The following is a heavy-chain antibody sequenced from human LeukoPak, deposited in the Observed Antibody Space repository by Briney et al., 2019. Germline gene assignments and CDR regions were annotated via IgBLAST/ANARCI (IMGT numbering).Heavy chain of an antibody. J-gene: IGHJ3*01. CDR3: ARGSEVHYYDSSGYYYADAFDL. CDR2: IKQDGSEK. D-gene: IGHD3-22*01. Sequence: PGGSLRLSCAASGFTFSSYWMSWVRQAPGKGLEGVANIKQDGSEKYYVDSVKGRFTISRDNAKNSLYRQMNSLRAEDTAVCYCARGSEVHYYDSSGYYYADAFDLWGQGTMVTLPS. V-gene: IGHV3-7*01. CDR1: GFTFSSYW.